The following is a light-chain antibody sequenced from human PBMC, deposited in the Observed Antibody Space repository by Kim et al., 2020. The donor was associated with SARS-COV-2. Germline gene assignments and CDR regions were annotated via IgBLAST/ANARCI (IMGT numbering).Light chain of an antibody. Sequence: SITISCTGTSSDVGGYKYVSWYQQHPGKAPKLMIYDVSYRPSGVSNRFAGSKSGNTASLTISGLQAEDEADYYCSSYTSSSTNYVFGTGTKVTVL. CDR2: DVS. V-gene: IGLV2-14*03. J-gene: IGLJ1*01. CDR3: SSYTSSSTNYV. CDR1: SSDVGGYKY.